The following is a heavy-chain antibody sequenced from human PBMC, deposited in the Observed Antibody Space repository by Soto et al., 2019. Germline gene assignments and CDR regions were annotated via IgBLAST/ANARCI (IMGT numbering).Heavy chain of an antibody. J-gene: IGHJ4*02. CDR3: AKDVGSSRYGGVGFDY. V-gene: IGHV3-9*01. CDR1: GFTFDDYA. CDR2: NSWNSGSI. Sequence: EVQLVESGGGLVQPGRSLRLSWAASGFTFDDYAMHWVRQAPGKGLEWVSGNSWNSGSIGYADSVKGRFTISRDNAKNSLYLQMNSMRAEDTALYYCAKDVGSSRYGGVGFDYWRQGTLVTVSS. D-gene: IGHD6-13*01.